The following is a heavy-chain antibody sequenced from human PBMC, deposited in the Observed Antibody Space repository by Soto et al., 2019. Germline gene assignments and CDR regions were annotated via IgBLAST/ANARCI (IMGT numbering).Heavy chain of an antibody. Sequence: GGSLRLSCAASGFTFSSYWMSWVRQAPGKGLEWVANIKQDGSEKYYVDSVKGRFTISRDNAKNSLYLQMNSLRAEDTAVYYCARDLGYYDSSGYYYNDYYYYGMDVWGQGTTVTVSS. CDR2: IKQDGSEK. D-gene: IGHD3-22*01. CDR3: ARDLGYYDSSGYYYNDYYYYGMDV. V-gene: IGHV3-7*03. J-gene: IGHJ6*02. CDR1: GFTFSSYW.